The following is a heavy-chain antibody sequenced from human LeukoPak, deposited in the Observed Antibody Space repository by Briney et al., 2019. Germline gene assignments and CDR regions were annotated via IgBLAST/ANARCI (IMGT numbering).Heavy chain of an antibody. V-gene: IGHV3-33*06. J-gene: IGHJ3*02. CDR2: IWYDGSNK. CDR3: AKITIQYYDSSGYSDAFDI. Sequence: GGSLRLSCAASGFTFSSYGMRWVRQAPGKGLEWVAVIWYDGSNKYYADSVKGRFTISRDNSKNTLYLQMNSLRAEDTAVYYCAKITIQYYDSSGYSDAFDIWGQGTMVTVSS. CDR1: GFTFSSYG. D-gene: IGHD3-22*01.